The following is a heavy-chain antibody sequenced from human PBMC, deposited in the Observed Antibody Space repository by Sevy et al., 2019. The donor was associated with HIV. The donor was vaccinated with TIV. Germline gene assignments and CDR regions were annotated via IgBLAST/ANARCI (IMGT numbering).Heavy chain of an antibody. CDR2: TYYRSMWYY. V-gene: IGHV6-1*01. D-gene: IGHD2-8*01. J-gene: IGHJ6*02. CDR1: GDSVSSNSAA. Sequence: SQTLSLTCAISGDSVSSNSAAWNWIRQSPSRGLEWLGWTYYRSMWYYDYAGSVKSRISINPDTSKNQCSLQLNSVTPEDTAVYYCARRKDNAMDVWGQGTTVTVSS. CDR3: ARRKDNAMDV.